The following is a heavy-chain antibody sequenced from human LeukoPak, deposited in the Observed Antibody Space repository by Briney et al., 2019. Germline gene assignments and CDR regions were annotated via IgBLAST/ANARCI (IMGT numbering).Heavy chain of an antibody. CDR2: INPDSGDT. V-gene: IGHV1-2*02. CDR1: GYTFTGFY. D-gene: IGHD3-16*01. J-gene: IGHJ4*02. CDR3: ARITGTTFGFSDY. Sequence: GASVKVSCKASGYTFTGFYIHWVRQAPGQGLEWMGWINPDSGDTNYAQRFQGRVTLTRDMSISTAYMELSSLRSDDTAVYYCARITGTTFGFSDYWGQGTLVTVSS.